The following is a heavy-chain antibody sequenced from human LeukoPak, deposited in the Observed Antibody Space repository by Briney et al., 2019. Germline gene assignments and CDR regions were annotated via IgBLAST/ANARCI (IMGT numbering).Heavy chain of an antibody. Sequence: ASVKVSCKASGYTFTSYGISWVRQAPGQGLEWMGWISAYNGHTNYAQKFQGRVTMTTDTSTSTAYMELRSLRSDDTAVYYCARDSSYYDSSGYYYDVYFDYWGQGTLVTVSS. CDR3: ARDSSYYDSSGYYYDVYFDY. CDR1: GYTFTSYG. CDR2: ISAYNGHT. V-gene: IGHV1-18*01. D-gene: IGHD3-22*01. J-gene: IGHJ4*02.